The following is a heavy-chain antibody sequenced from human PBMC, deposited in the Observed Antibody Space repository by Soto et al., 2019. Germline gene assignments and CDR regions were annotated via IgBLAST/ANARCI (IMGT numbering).Heavy chain of an antibody. CDR2: ISAYNGNT. CDR1: GYTFTSYG. D-gene: IGHD7-27*01. J-gene: IGHJ3*02. CDR3: ARDLSSGPLGKSDAFDI. Sequence: GASVKVSCKASGYTFTSYGISWVRQAPEQGLEWMGWISAYNGNTNYAQKLQGRVTMTTDTSTSTAYMELRSLRSDDTAVYYCARDLSSGPLGKSDAFDIWGQGTMVTVSS. V-gene: IGHV1-18*01.